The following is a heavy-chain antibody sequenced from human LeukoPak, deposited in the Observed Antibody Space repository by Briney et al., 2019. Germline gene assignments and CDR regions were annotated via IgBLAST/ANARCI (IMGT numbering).Heavy chain of an antibody. V-gene: IGHV1-69*13. Sequence: SVKASCKASGGTFSSYAISWVRQAPGQGLEWMGGIIPIFGTANYAQKFQGRVTITADESTSTAYMELSSLRSEDTAVYYCARDPNYYDSSGYFAYWGQGTLVTVSS. CDR2: IIPIFGTA. CDR1: GGTFSSYA. J-gene: IGHJ4*02. CDR3: ARDPNYYDSSGYFAY. D-gene: IGHD3-22*01.